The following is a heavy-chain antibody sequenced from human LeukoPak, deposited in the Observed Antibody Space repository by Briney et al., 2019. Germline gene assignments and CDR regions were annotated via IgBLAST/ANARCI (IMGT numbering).Heavy chain of an antibody. CDR2: IWSDGSNK. CDR3: ADSGGYSLY. V-gene: IGHV3-33*01. Sequence: QPGRSLRLSCAASGFTFSNYDIHWVRQAPGKGLEWVAVIWSDGSNKYYADSVKGRFTISRDNSKNTLYLQMNSLRAEDTAVYHCADSGGYSLYWGQGTLVTVSS. CDR1: GFTFSNYD. J-gene: IGHJ4*02. D-gene: IGHD1-26*01.